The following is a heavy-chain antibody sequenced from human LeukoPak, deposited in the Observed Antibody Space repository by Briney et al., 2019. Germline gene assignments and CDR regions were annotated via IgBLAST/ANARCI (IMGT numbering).Heavy chain of an antibody. CDR2: ISSSSSYI. Sequence: GGSLRLSCAASGFTFSCYSMNWVRQAPGKGLEWVSYISSSSSYIYYADSVKGRFTISRDNAKNALYLQMNSLRAEDTAVYYCARVTLDYGDYELGYWGQGTLVTVSS. CDR1: GFTFSCYS. V-gene: IGHV3-21*01. D-gene: IGHD4-17*01. CDR3: ARVTLDYGDYELGY. J-gene: IGHJ4*02.